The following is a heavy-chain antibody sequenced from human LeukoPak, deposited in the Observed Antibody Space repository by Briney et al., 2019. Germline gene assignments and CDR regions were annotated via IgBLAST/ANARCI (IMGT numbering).Heavy chain of an antibody. Sequence: GESLKISCKGSGYSFTSYWIGWVRQMPGKGLEWMGIIYPGDSDTRYSPSFQGQVTISADKSISTAYLQWSSLKASDTAMYYCASTTVTAREKYYFEYWGQGTLVTVSP. D-gene: IGHD4-17*01. J-gene: IGHJ4*02. CDR2: IYPGDSDT. CDR1: GYSFTSYW. CDR3: ASTTVTAREKYYFEY. V-gene: IGHV5-51*01.